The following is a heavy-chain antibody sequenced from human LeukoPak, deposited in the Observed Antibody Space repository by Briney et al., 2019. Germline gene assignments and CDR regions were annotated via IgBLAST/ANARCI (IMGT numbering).Heavy chain of an antibody. D-gene: IGHD5-18*01. Sequence: ASVKVSCKVSGGTFSYAISWVRQAPGQGLEWMGGNIPIFGTTDYAQNFQGRVTFTTDESTSTAYMELSSLRSGDTAVYYCARGAWGYNYGYHNYWGQGTLVTVSS. V-gene: IGHV1-69*05. J-gene: IGHJ4*02. CDR1: GGTFSYA. CDR2: NIPIFGTT. CDR3: ARGAWGYNYGYHNY.